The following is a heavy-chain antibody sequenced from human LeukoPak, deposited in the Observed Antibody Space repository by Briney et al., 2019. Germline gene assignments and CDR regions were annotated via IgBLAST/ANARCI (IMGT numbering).Heavy chain of an antibody. V-gene: IGHV1-2*02. D-gene: IGHD2-21*02. CDR2: INPNSGGT. J-gene: IGHJ4*02. Sequence: GASVTVSCKASGYTYTGYYMHWVRQAPGQGLEWMGWINPNSGGTNYAQKFQGRVTMTRDTSISTAYMELSRLRSDDTAVYYCAIDCGGDCYTFDYWGQGTLVTVSS. CDR1: GYTYTGYY. CDR3: AIDCGGDCYTFDY.